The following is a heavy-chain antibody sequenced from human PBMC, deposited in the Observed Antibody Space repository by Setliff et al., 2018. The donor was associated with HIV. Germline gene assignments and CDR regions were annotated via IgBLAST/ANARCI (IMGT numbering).Heavy chain of an antibody. CDR3: ARAGKRAFDI. J-gene: IGHJ3*02. V-gene: IGHV4-4*09. Sequence: SETLSLTCNVSGGAITGYYWSWVRQAPGKALESIAPIYSGGSAIYHPSLKSRVTISVDTSKNQLSLKLSSVTAADTAVYYCARAGKRAFDIWGQGAMVTVSS. CDR2: IYSGGSA. CDR1: GGAITGYY.